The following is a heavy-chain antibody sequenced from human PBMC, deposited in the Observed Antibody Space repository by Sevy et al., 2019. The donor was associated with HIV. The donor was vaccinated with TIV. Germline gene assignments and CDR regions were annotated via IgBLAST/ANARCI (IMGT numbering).Heavy chain of an antibody. CDR3: ARKYDSSGYFDY. CDR1: GFTFSNYA. J-gene: IGHJ4*02. V-gene: IGHV3-23*01. CDR2: ISGRGGSGHKT. D-gene: IGHD3-22*01. Sequence: GGSLRLSCAASGFTFSNYAMNWVRQAPGKGLEWVSGISGRGGSGHKTNYADSVKGRFTISRDDSKNSLYLQLNGLRDEDTAIYYCARKYDSSGYFDYWGQGTLVTVSS.